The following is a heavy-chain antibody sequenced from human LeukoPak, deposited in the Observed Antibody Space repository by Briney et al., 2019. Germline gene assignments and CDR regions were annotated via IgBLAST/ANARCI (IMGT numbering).Heavy chain of an antibody. J-gene: IGHJ6*03. CDR2: ISWNSGSI. Sequence: GGSLRLSCAASGFTFDDYAMHWLRQAPGKGLEWVSGISWNSGSIGYADSVKGRFTISRDNAKNSLYLQMNSLRAEDTALYYCAKVGSSSSSADYYYYMDVWGKGTTVTVSS. CDR1: GFTFDDYA. V-gene: IGHV3-9*01. CDR3: AKVGSSSSSADYYYYMDV. D-gene: IGHD6-6*01.